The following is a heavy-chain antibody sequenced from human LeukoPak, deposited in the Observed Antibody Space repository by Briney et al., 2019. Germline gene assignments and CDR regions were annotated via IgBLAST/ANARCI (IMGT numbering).Heavy chain of an antibody. Sequence: SETLSLTCTVSGGSISSYYWSWIRQPPGKGLEWMGYIYYSGSTNYNPSLKSRVTISVDTSKNQFSLKLSSVTAADTAVYYCARADYYDSSGYTLFDYWGQGTLVTVSS. D-gene: IGHD3-22*01. CDR1: GGSISSYY. J-gene: IGHJ4*02. CDR2: IYYSGST. CDR3: ARADYYDSSGYTLFDY. V-gene: IGHV4-59*01.